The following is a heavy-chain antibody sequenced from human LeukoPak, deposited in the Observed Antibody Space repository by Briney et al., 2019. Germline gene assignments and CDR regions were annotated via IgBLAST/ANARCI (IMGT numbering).Heavy chain of an antibody. Sequence: LSGGSLRLSCAASGFTFSSYGMSWVRQAPGKGLEWVSAISGSGGSTYYADSVKGRFTISRDNSKNTLYLQMNSLRAEDTAVYYCAKLPLYGGGSDYFDYWGQGTLVTVSS. CDR2: ISGSGGST. J-gene: IGHJ4*02. V-gene: IGHV3-23*01. CDR1: GFTFSSYG. CDR3: AKLPLYGGGSDYFDY. D-gene: IGHD4-23*01.